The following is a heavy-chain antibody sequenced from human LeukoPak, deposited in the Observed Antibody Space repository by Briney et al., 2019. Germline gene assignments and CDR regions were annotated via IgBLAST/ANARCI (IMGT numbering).Heavy chain of an antibody. J-gene: IGHJ2*01. CDR1: SGSLSGYY. Sequence: PSEPLSLPCGVSSGSLSGYYWRWIRQPPGGGLEWLGEITHSGSPNYNPSLKSRVTISGDTSKKQFSLNLTSVTAADTGVYYCARGVDLWGRGTPVTVSS. CDR2: ITHSGSP. V-gene: IGHV4-34*01. CDR3: ARGVDL.